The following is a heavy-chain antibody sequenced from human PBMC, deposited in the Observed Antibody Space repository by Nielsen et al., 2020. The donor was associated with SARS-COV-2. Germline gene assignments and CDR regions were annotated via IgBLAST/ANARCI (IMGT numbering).Heavy chain of an antibody. J-gene: IGHJ3*02. D-gene: IGHD2-15*01. CDR3: ASLLGCSGSSCYSGAFDI. CDR2: IYHSGST. V-gene: IGHV4-38-2*02. CDR1: GYSISSGYY. Sequence: SETLSLTCTVSGYSISSGYYWGWIRQPPGKGLEWIGSIYHSGSTYYNPSLKSPVTISVDTSKNQFSLKLSSVTAADTAVYYCASLLGCSGSSCYSGAFDIWGQGTMVTVSS.